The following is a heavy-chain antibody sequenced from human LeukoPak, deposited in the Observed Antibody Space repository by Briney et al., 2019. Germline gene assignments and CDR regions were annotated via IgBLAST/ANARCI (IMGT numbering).Heavy chain of an antibody. CDR2: IRYDGINK. J-gene: IGHJ4*02. CDR3: AKPPGGSGDYFDY. V-gene: IGHV3-30*02. CDR1: EVTFNNYG. D-gene: IGHD3-10*01. Sequence: GGSLRLSCAASEVTFNNYGIHWVRQAPGKGLEGVTFIRYDGINKYYADSVKGRFTISRDNSKNTVYLQMNSLRDEDTAMYYCAKPPGGSGDYFDYWGQGTLVTVSS.